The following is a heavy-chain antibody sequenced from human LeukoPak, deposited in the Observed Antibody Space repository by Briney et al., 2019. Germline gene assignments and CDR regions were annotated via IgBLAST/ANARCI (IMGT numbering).Heavy chain of an antibody. V-gene: IGHV3-7*01. J-gene: IGHJ4*02. CDR3: ARRYYDSSGYQPFDY. Sequence: GGSLRLSCVASGFTFSSYWMSWVRQAPGKGLEWVANIKQDGSEKYYVDSVKGRFTISRDNAKNSLYLQMNSLRAEDTAVYYCARRYYDSSGYQPFDYWGQGTLVTVSS. CDR2: IKQDGSEK. D-gene: IGHD3-22*01. CDR1: GFTFSSYW.